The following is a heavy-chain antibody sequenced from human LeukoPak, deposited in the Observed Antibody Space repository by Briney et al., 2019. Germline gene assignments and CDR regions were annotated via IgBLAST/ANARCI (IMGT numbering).Heavy chain of an antibody. Sequence: PSQTLSLXCTVSGASISSGSYFWSWVRQPAGKALEWIGRFDTSGGTNYNPSLESRVTISVDTSKNQFSLKLTSVTAADTAVYYCACTVFGVTYNWFDPWGQGTLVTVSS. CDR2: FDTSGGT. CDR3: ACTVFGVTYNWFDP. J-gene: IGHJ5*02. V-gene: IGHV4-61*02. CDR1: GASISSGSYF. D-gene: IGHD3-3*01.